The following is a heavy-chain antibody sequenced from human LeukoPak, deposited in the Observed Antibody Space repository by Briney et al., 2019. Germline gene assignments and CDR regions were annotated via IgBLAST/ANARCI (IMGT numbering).Heavy chain of an antibody. CDR3: SGGSIYYYYGMDV. CDR1: GFTFSSYS. Sequence: GGSLRLSCAASGFTFSSYSMNWVRQAPGKGLEWVSSISSSSSYIYYADPVKGRFTISRDNAKNSLYLQMNSLRAEDTAVYFCSGGSIYYYYGMDVWGQGTTVTVSS. D-gene: IGHD2-15*01. CDR2: ISSSSSYI. V-gene: IGHV3-21*01. J-gene: IGHJ6*02.